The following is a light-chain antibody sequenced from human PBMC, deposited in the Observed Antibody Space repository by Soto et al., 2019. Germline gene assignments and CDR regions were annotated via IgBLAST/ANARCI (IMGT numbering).Light chain of an antibody. CDR1: QTINIW. V-gene: IGKV1-5*03. J-gene: IGKJ2*01. Sequence: DIPMTQSPSTLSASVGDRVTITCRASQTINIWLAWYQQKPGKAPKLLIYEASNLETGVPSRFSGSGSGTEFTLTISSLQPDDSATYYCQQYSFYSPTFGQGTKLEI. CDR3: QQYSFYSPT. CDR2: EAS.